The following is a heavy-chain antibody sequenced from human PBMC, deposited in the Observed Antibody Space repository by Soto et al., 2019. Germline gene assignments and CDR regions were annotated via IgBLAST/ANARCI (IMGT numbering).Heavy chain of an antibody. CDR2: INYSGST. CDR3: ARDRDLAAIDN. Sequence: SETLSLTCIVSSGSMSSSLNHWGWIRQPPGKGLEWIGNINYSGSTYYNPSLQSRLTISVDTSNNQFSLTLSSVTPDDTAVYYCARDRDLAAIDNWGQGTLVT. CDR1: SGSMSSSLNH. V-gene: IGHV4-39*02. D-gene: IGHD3-16*01. J-gene: IGHJ4*02.